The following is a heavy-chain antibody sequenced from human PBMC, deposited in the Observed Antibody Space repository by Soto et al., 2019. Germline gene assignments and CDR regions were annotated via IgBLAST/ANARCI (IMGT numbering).Heavy chain of an antibody. V-gene: IGHV1-2*02. Sequence: WASVKVSCKASGYTFTGHYIYWVRQTPVQGLEWMGWINPNSGDTNYAQNFQGRVTMTGDTSISTAYLELSRLRSDDTAMYYCARDLGGSAYWGQGTLVTVSS. CDR2: INPNSGDT. CDR1: GYTFTGHY. CDR3: ARDLGGSAY. J-gene: IGHJ4*02. D-gene: IGHD3-10*01.